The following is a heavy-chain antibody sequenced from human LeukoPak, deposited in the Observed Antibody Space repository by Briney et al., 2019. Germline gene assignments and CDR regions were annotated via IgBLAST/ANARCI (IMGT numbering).Heavy chain of an antibody. CDR3: ARVVPGRIDAFDI. J-gene: IGHJ3*02. V-gene: IGHV4-61*02. D-gene: IGHD2-2*01. CDR1: GGSISSGSYY. CDR2: IYTSGST. Sequence: SQTLSLTCTVSGGSISSGSYYWSWIRQPAGKGLEWIGRIYTSGSTNYNPSLKSRVTISVDTSKNQFSLKLSSVTAADTAVYYCARVVPGRIDAFDIWGQGTMVTVSS.